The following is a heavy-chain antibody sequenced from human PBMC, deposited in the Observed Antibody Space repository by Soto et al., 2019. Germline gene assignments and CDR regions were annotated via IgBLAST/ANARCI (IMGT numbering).Heavy chain of an antibody. D-gene: IGHD3-9*01. Sequence: PGESLKISCKGSGYSFTSFWIGWVRQMPGKGLEWMGIIYPGGSDIKYSPSFEGQVTISVDKSISTAYLQWSSLKASDTAMYYCARAARGFDWLLNRRPRYYYGMDVWGQGTTVTVSS. CDR2: IYPGGSDI. V-gene: IGHV5-51*01. CDR1: GYSFTSFW. J-gene: IGHJ6*02. CDR3: ARAARGFDWLLNRRPRYYYGMDV.